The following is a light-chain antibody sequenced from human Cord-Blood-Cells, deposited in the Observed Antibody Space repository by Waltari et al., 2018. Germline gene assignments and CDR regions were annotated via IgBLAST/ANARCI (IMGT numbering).Light chain of an antibody. CDR2: EGS. CDR1: SSDVGSYNL. Sequence: QSALTQPASVSGSPGQSITISCTGTSSDVGSYNLVSWYQQPPGKAPKLRIYEGSKPPSGGSTRFSGSKSGNTASLTISGLQAEDEADYYCCSYAGSSTLVFGGGTKLTVL. CDR3: CSYAGSSTLV. V-gene: IGLV2-23*01. J-gene: IGLJ2*01.